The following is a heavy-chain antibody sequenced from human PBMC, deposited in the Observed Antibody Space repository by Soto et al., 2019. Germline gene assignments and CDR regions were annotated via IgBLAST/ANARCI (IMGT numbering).Heavy chain of an antibody. V-gene: IGHV4-34*01. CDR1: GGSFSGYY. J-gene: IGHJ4*02. Sequence: TSETLSLTCAVYGGSFSGYYWSWIRQPPGKGLEWIGEINHSGSNNYNPSLKSRVTISVDTTKNQFALKLSSVTAADTAVYYCARGVRYFDWLVTDGAYFDYWGQGTLVTVSS. CDR2: INHSGSN. D-gene: IGHD3-9*01. CDR3: ARGVRYFDWLVTDGAYFDY.